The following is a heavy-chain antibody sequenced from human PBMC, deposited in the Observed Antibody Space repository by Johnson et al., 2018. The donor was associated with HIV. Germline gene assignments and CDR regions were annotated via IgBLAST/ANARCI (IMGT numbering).Heavy chain of an antibody. D-gene: IGHD3-10*01. CDR3: ARSGYGSGSTHDAFDI. CDR2: IYSGGST. Sequence: VQLVESGGGVVQPGRSLRLSCAASGFTFSSYAMHWVRQAPGKGLEWVSVIYSGGSTYYADSVKGRFTISRDNSKNTLYLQMNSLRAEDTAVYYWARSGYGSGSTHDAFDIWGQGTMVTVSS. J-gene: IGHJ3*02. CDR1: GFTFSSYA. V-gene: IGHV3-66*01.